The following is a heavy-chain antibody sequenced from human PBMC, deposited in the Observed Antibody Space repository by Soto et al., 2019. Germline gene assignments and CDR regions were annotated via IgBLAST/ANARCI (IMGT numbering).Heavy chain of an antibody. Sequence: VASVKVSCKASGYTFTSYYMHWVRQAPGQGLEWMGIINSSGGSTSYAQKFQGRVTMTRDTSTSTVYMELSSLRSEDTAVYYCARVKSGLTNRYLFDPWGQGTLVTVSS. CDR2: INSSGGST. D-gene: IGHD3-9*01. J-gene: IGHJ5*02. V-gene: IGHV1-46*01. CDR1: GYTFTSYY. CDR3: ARVKSGLTNRYLFDP.